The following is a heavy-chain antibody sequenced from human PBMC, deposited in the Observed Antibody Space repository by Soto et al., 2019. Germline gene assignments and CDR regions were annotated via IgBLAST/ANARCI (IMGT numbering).Heavy chain of an antibody. CDR2: ISSSSSYI. CDR3: ARVSIRYYDSSGYPYYYYGMDV. Sequence: EVQLVESGGGLVKPGGSLRLSCAASGFTFSSYSMNWVRQAPGKGLEWVSSISSSSSYIYYADSVKGRFTISRDNAKNSLFLQMNRLRAEDTAVYYCARVSIRYYDSSGYPYYYYGMDVWGQGTTVTVSS. V-gene: IGHV3-21*01. J-gene: IGHJ6*02. CDR1: GFTFSSYS. D-gene: IGHD3-22*01.